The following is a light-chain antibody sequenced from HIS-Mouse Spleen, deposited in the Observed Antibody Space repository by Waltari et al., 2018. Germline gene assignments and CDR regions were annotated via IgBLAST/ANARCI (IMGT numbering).Light chain of an antibody. V-gene: IGLV5-45*03. CDR3: MIWHSSAWV. CDR1: SGINVGTYR. Sequence: QAVLTQPSSLSASPGASASLTCTLRSGINVGTYRIYWYQQKPGSPPQYPLRYKSDSDKQHGSGVPSRFSGSKDASANAGILLISGLQSEDEADYYCMIWHSSAWVFGGGTKLTVL. CDR2: YKSDSDK. J-gene: IGLJ3*02.